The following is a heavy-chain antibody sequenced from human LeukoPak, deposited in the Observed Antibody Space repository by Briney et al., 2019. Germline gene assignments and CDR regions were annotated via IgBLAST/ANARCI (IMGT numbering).Heavy chain of an antibody. Sequence: PGGSLRLSCAASGFTFSDYAMSWVRQAPGKGLEWVSSISISGGGTYYAGSVKGRFTISRDNSKNTLYLQMNSLRAEDTAVYYCAKGGPVSGNYYFFDYWGQGTLVTVSS. V-gene: IGHV3-23*01. J-gene: IGHJ4*02. CDR3: AKGGPVSGNYYFFDY. D-gene: IGHD1-26*01. CDR2: ISISGGGT. CDR1: GFTFSDYA.